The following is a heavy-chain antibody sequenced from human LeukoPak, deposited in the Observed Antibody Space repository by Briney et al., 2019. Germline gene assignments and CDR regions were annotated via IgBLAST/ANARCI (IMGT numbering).Heavy chain of an antibody. D-gene: IGHD3-22*01. V-gene: IGHV1-2*02. CDR1: GYTFTDHY. CDR3: ARDTTMISFDN. CDR2: IYPNSGDT. Sequence: ASVKVSCKASGYTFTDHYMHWVRQAPGQGLEWMGWIYPNSGDTRYAQKFQGRVTMTRDTSISTAYMDLSSLRSDDTAVYFCARDTTMISFDNWGQGTLVTVSS. J-gene: IGHJ4*02.